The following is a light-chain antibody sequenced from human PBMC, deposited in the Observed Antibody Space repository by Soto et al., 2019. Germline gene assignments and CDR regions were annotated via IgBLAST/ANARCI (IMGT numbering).Light chain of an antibody. CDR2: LEGSGSY. CDR1: SGHSSYI. Sequence: QLVLTQSSSASASLGSSVKLTCTLSSGHSSYIIAWHQQQPGKAPRYLMKLEGSGSYNKGSGVPDRFSCSSSGADRYLTISILQFEDEADYYCETWDSNTRVFGGGTKLTVL. V-gene: IGLV4-60*02. J-gene: IGLJ3*02. CDR3: ETWDSNTRV.